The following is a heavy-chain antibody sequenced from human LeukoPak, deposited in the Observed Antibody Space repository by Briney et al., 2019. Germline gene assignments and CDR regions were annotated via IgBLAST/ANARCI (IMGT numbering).Heavy chain of an antibody. CDR1: GFTFDAHG. V-gene: IGHV3-20*04. CDR3: ARDPYGGGNYPPDY. Sequence: GGSLRLSCAASGFTFDAHGMSRVRQAPGKGLECVSGINWNGGSTDYADSEKGRFTISRDNAKNSLYLQMNSLRVEDTALYYCARDPYGGGNYPPDYWGQGILVTVSS. CDR2: INWNGGST. D-gene: IGHD1-26*01. J-gene: IGHJ4*02.